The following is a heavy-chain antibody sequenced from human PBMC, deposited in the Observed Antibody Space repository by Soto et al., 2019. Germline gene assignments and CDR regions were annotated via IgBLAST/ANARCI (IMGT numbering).Heavy chain of an antibody. CDR2: INPSGGST. CDR3: AREKYYDILTGRPRVDYYYYGMDV. J-gene: IGHJ6*02. CDR1: GYTFTSYY. D-gene: IGHD3-9*01. Sequence: ASVKVSCKASGYTFTSYYMHWVRQAPGQGLEWLGIINPSGGSTSYAQKFQGRVTMTRDTSTSTVYMELSSLRSEDTAVYYCAREKYYDILTGRPRVDYYYYGMDVWGQGTTVTVSS. V-gene: IGHV1-46*01.